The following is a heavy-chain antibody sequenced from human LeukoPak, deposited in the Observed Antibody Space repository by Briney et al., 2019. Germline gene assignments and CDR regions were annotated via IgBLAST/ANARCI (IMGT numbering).Heavy chain of an antibody. CDR1: GFTFGDYA. D-gene: IGHD2-2*01. CDR2: IRSKAYGGTT. V-gene: IGHV3-49*04. CDR3: TTDLAEELTTSWILVDY. J-gene: IGHJ4*02. Sequence: GGSLRLSCTASGFTFGDYAMSWVRQAPGKGLEWVGFIRSKAYGGTTEYAASVKGRFTISRDDSKNTLYLQMNSLKTEDTAVYYCTTDLAEELTTSWILVDYWGQGTLVTVSS.